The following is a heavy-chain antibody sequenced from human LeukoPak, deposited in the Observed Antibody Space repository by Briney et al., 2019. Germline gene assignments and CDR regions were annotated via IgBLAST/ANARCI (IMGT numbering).Heavy chain of an antibody. CDR2: IYYSGST. Sequence: SETLSLTCTVSGGSISSSSYYWGWIRQPPGKGLEWIGSIYYSGSTYYNPSLKSRVTISVDTSKNQFSLKLSSVTAADTAVYYCASLRDPLTYYYDSSGSAAPFDYWGQGTLVTVSS. CDR1: GGSISSSSYY. D-gene: IGHD3-22*01. J-gene: IGHJ4*02. V-gene: IGHV4-39*01. CDR3: ASLRDPLTYYYDSSGSAAPFDY.